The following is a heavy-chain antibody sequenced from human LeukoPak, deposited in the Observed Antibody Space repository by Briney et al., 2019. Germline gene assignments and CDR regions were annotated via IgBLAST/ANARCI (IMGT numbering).Heavy chain of an antibody. J-gene: IGHJ5*02. CDR1: GGSISSYY. V-gene: IGHV4-59*01. CDR3: ARRVVPAAKSTGWFDP. CDR2: IYYSGST. D-gene: IGHD2-2*01. Sequence: PSETLSLTCTVSGGSISSYYWSWIRQPPGKGLEWIGYIYYSGSTNYNPSLKSRVTISVDTSKNQFSPKLSSVTAADTAVYYCARRVVPAAKSTGWFDPWGQGTLVTVSS.